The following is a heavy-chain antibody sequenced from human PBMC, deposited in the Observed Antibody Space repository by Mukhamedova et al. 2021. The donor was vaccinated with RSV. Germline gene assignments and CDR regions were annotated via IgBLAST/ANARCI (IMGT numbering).Heavy chain of an antibody. Sequence: QAPGQGLEWMGWISAYNGNTNYAQQLQGRVTMTTDTSTSTAYMELRSLRSDDTAVYYCARMVRGVIYYMDVWGKGTTVTVSS. D-gene: IGHD3-10*01. J-gene: IGHJ6*03. CDR2: ISAYNGNT. CDR3: ARMVRGVIYYMDV. V-gene: IGHV1-18*01.